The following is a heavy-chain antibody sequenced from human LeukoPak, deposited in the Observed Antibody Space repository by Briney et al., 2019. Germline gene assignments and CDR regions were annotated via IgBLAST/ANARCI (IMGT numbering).Heavy chain of an antibody. CDR1: GGSISSYY. CDR2: IYYSGST. Sequence: TSSETLSLTCTVSGGSISSYYWSWIRQPPRKGLEWIGYIYYSGSTNYNPSLKSRVTISVDTSKNQFSLKLSSVTAADTAVYYCARHVGYGNNWFDPWGQGTLVTVSS. V-gene: IGHV4-59*08. CDR3: ARHVGYGNNWFDP. J-gene: IGHJ5*02. D-gene: IGHD3-22*01.